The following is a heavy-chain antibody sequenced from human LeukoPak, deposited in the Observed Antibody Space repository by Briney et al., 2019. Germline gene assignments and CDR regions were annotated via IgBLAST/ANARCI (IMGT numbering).Heavy chain of an antibody. CDR3: ASLVHYDFWSGYFRPCDAIDV. J-gene: IGHJ3*01. Sequence: SETLSLTCAVYGGSFSGHYWSWIRQPPGQGLEWLAEINHGGSTSYSPSLKSRASISADKSKNQFSLRLTSVTAADTAVYYCASLVHYDFWSGYFRPCDAIDVWGQGTAVTVSS. D-gene: IGHD3-3*01. V-gene: IGHV4-34*01. CDR1: GGSFSGHY. CDR2: INHGGST.